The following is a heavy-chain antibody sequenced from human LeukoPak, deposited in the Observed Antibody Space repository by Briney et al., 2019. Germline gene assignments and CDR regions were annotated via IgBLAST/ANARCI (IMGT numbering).Heavy chain of an antibody. D-gene: IGHD3-22*01. J-gene: IGHJ4*02. CDR3: ARGYYYDSSGYYFDY. CDR2: IYYSGST. CDR1: GGSISSSSYY. V-gene: IGHV4-39*07. Sequence: SETLSLTCTVSGGSISSSSYYWGWIRQPPGKGLEWIGSIYYSGSTYYNPSLKSRVTISVDTSKNQFSLKLSSVTAADTAVYYCARGYYYDSSGYYFDYWGQGTLVTVSS.